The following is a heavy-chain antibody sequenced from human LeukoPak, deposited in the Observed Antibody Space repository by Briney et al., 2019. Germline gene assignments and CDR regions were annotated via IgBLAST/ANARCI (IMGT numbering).Heavy chain of an antibody. D-gene: IGHD2-2*01. CDR2: INAGNGNT. Sequence: ASVKVSCKPSGYTFTSYAMHWVRQAPGQRLEWMGWINAGNGNTKYSQKFQGRVTITRDTSASTAYMELSSLRSEDTAVYYCARDVVPAGVGTFDYWGQGTLVTVSS. CDR1: GYTFTSYA. CDR3: ARDVVPAGVGTFDY. J-gene: IGHJ4*02. V-gene: IGHV1-3*01.